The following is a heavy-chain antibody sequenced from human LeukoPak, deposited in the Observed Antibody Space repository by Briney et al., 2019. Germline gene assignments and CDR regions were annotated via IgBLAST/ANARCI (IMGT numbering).Heavy chain of an antibody. Sequence: SETLSLTCAVYGGSFRGYYWSWIRQPPGRGLEWIGEIHYTGATNYKPSLKSRVTISGDPSKNQFSLRVSSVTAADTAVYYCARGVLGPYYFDLWGRGTLVTVSS. V-gene: IGHV4-34*01. CDR3: ARGVLGPYYFDL. CDR1: GGSFRGYY. D-gene: IGHD7-27*01. J-gene: IGHJ2*01. CDR2: IHYTGAT.